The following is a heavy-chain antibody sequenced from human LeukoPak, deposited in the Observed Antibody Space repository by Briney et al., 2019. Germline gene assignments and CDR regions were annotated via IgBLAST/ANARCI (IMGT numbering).Heavy chain of an antibody. CDR2: IYHSGST. D-gene: IGHD3-10*01. CDR1: GGSISSGGYS. CDR3: ARVDHYYYGSGSPLWFDP. J-gene: IGHJ5*02. Sequence: PSETLSLTCAVSGGSISSGGYSWSWIRQPPGKGLEWIGYIYHSGSTYYNPSLKSRVTISVDRSKNQFSLKLSSVTAADTAVYYCARVDHYYYGSGSPLWFDPWGQGTLVTVSS. V-gene: IGHV4-30-2*01.